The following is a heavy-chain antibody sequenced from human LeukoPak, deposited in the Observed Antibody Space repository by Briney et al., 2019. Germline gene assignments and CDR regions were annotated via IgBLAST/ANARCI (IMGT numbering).Heavy chain of an antibody. Sequence: SETLSLTCAVSGGSISTYYWSWIRQPAGKGLEWIGRISTSGSTSGSTNYNPSLKSRVTMSVDTSKNQFSLKLSSVTAADTAVYYCARDKNYYDSSGPRYYFDYWGQGTLVTVSS. CDR1: GGSISTYY. V-gene: IGHV4-4*07. J-gene: IGHJ4*02. D-gene: IGHD3-22*01. CDR3: ARDKNYYDSSGPRYYFDY. CDR2: ISTSGSTSGST.